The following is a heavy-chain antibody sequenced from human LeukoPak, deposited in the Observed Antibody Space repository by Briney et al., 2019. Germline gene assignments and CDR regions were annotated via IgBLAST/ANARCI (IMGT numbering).Heavy chain of an antibody. V-gene: IGHV4-38-2*02. CDR3: ARSYASSGLAH. CDR1: GYSITSIYY. J-gene: IGHJ4*02. Sequence: PSETLSLTCTVSGYSITSIYYWGWIRQPPGKGLEWIGSIHHSGDTAYNPSLKSRVTISVDTSKRQFSLKLSSVTAADTAVYYCARSYASSGLAHWGQGTLVTVSS. D-gene: IGHD3-16*01. CDR2: IHHSGDT.